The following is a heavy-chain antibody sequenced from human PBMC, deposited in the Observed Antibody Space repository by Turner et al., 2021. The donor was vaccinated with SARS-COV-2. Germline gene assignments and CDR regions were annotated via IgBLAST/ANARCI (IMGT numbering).Heavy chain of an antibody. CDR1: GFALSRYT. Sequence: EVQLVESGGGLVRPGGSRRLSCVASGFALSRYTMIWVRQAAGKGLEWVASITGSSSYIYYGDSLKGRFTISRDNAKSSLYLQMDSLRADDTAVYYCARVLAGAGTHWFDPWGQGILVTVSS. CDR3: ARVLAGAGTHWFDP. CDR2: ITGSSSYI. V-gene: IGHV3-21*01. D-gene: IGHD6-13*01. J-gene: IGHJ5*02.